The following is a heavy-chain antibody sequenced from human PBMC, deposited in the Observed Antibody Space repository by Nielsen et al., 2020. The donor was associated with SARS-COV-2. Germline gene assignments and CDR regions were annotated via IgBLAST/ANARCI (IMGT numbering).Heavy chain of an antibody. J-gene: IGHJ4*02. CDR3: ARGRFLEWLVGGY. CDR1: GFTFSSYW. V-gene: IGHV3-74*01. Sequence: ESLKISCAASGFTFSSYWMHWVRQAPGKGLVWVSRINSDGSSTSYADSVKGRFTISRDNAKNTLYLQMNSLRAEDTAVYYCARGRFLEWLVGGYWGQGTLVTVSS. D-gene: IGHD3-3*01. CDR2: INSDGSST.